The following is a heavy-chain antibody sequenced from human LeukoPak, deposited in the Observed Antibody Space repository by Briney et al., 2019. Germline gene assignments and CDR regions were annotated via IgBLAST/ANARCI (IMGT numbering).Heavy chain of an antibody. Sequence: PSETLSLTCTVSGGSISSSSYYWGWIRQPPGKGLEWIGSIYYSGSTYYNPSLKSRVTISVDTSKNQFSLKLSSVTAADTAVYYCAGGKWLPDSFYFVYWGQGTLVTVSS. V-gene: IGHV4-39*07. CDR1: GGSISSSSYY. CDR3: AGGKWLPDSFYFVY. D-gene: IGHD3-22*01. J-gene: IGHJ4*02. CDR2: IYYSGST.